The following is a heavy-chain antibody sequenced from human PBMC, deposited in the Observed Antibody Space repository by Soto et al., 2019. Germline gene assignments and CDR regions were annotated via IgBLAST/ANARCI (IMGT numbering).Heavy chain of an antibody. CDR1: GGPISNYY. CDR3: SRVGCSNSNCQTRGMDV. J-gene: IGHJ6*02. V-gene: IGHV4-4*07. D-gene: IGHD2-2*01. CDR2: IYSDGAT. Sequence: QVQLQESGPGLVRPSETLYLICNVSGGPISNYYWSWVRQPAGKGLEWVGRIYSDGATNYSPSIKSRVFMELDMSGNQFSLQLNSVTAADTAVYYCSRVGCSNSNCQTRGMDVWGQGTTVTVSS.